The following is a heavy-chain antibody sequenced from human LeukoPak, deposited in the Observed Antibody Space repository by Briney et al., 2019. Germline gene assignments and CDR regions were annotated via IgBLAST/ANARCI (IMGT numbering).Heavy chain of an antibody. D-gene: IGHD3-22*01. CDR3: ARESEYYDSSGYSDY. Sequence: GGSLRLSCADSGFTFDDYGMSWVRQAPGKGLEWVSGINWNGGSTGYADSVKGRFTISRDNAKNSLYLQMNSLRAEDTAVYYCARESEYYDSSGYSDYWGQGTLVTVSS. CDR2: INWNGGST. J-gene: IGHJ4*02. V-gene: IGHV3-20*04. CDR1: GFTFDDYG.